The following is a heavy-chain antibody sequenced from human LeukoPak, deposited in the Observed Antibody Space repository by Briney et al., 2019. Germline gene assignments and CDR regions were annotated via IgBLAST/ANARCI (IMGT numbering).Heavy chain of an antibody. V-gene: IGHV4-59*08. J-gene: IGHJ6*03. CDR2: IHYSGST. CDR1: GGSISSYY. CDR3: ARRAYNQFHYYYYMDV. D-gene: IGHD5-24*01. Sequence: SETLSLTCTVSGGSISSYYWSWIRRPPGKRLEWIGYIHYSGSTNYNPSLRGRVTISLDMSKNQFSLKLTSVTAADTAFYYCARRAYNQFHYYYYMDVWGKGTTVTVSS.